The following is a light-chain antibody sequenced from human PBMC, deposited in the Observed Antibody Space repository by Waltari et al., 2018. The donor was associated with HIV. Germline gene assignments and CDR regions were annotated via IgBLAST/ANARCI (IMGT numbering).Light chain of an antibody. Sequence: EVLLTQSPATLYVSPGDRTTLSCRASQSVRTNLAWYQQGPGQPPRLLIYGAPTRATGIPARVSGSGSGTEFTLTINSLQSEDYAVYYCQQYDYWPPWTFGQGTKVEMK. CDR2: GAP. CDR1: QSVRTN. CDR3: QQYDYWPPWT. J-gene: IGKJ1*01. V-gene: IGKV3-15*01.